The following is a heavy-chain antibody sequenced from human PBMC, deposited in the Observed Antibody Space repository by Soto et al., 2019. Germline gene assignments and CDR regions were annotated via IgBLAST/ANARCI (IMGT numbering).Heavy chain of an antibody. CDR3: ARDIRCSRGSCYLHYYYGMHV. Sequence: GGSLRLSCAASGFTFSSYWMSWVRQAPGKGLEWVANIKQDGSEKYYVDSVKGRFTISRDNAKNSLYLQMNSLRAEDTAVYYCARDIRCSRGSCYLHYYYGMHVWGQGTTVTVSS. CDR1: GFTFSSYW. D-gene: IGHD2-15*01. V-gene: IGHV3-7*01. J-gene: IGHJ6*02. CDR2: IKQDGSEK.